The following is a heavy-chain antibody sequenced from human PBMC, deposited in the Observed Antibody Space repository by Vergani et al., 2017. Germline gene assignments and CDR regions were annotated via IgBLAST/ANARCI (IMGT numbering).Heavy chain of an antibody. CDR3: ARVAYGPRHFDF. CDR2: TYYRSKWYY. D-gene: IGHD4-17*01. V-gene: IGHV6-1*01. J-gene: IGHJ4*02. CDR1: GDSVSSESAA. Sequence: QVQLQQSGPGLVKPSQTLSLTCVISGDSVSSESAAWNWIRQSPSGALEWLGRTYYRSKWYYDYSESVKSRITINPDISKNQFSLHLNSVTPEDSAMYYCARVAYGPRHFDFWGQGTLVTVSS.